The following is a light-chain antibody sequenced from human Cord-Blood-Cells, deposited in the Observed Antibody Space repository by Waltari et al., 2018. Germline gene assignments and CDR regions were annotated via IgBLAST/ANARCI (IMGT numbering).Light chain of an antibody. V-gene: IGKV4-1*01. CDR2: WAS. CDR1: RSVLYSSNNKNY. Sequence: EIVMTQSPNSLAVSLGERATINCKSSRSVLYSSNNKNYLAWYQQKPGQPPKLLIYWASTRESGVPDRFSGSGSGTDFTLTISSLQAEDVVVYYCQQYYSTPYTFGQGTKLEIK. J-gene: IGKJ2*01. CDR3: QQYYSTPYT.